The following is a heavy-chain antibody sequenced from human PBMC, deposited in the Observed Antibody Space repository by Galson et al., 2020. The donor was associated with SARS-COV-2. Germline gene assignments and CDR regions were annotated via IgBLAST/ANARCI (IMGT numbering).Heavy chain of an antibody. J-gene: IGHJ4*02. V-gene: IGHV1-2*02. CDR2: INPQSGDT. Sequence: ASVKVSCKTSGYTFTGHYMHWLRQAPGQGLEWMGWINPQSGDTRSAKKFQGRVIMTWDTSMSTAYMELRRLRSDDAAIYYCARSKMPPPLFDHWGQGTLVTVSS. D-gene: IGHD2-2*01. CDR1: GYTFTGHY. CDR3: ARSKMPPPLFDH.